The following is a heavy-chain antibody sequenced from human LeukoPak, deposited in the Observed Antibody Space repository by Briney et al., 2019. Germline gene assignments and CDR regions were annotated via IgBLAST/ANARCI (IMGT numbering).Heavy chain of an antibody. CDR3: AKDRVIATGIGEFDY. D-gene: IGHD6-13*01. CDR1: GFTLSSYA. CDR2: ISGSGDTT. V-gene: IGHV3-23*01. Sequence: GGSLRLSCAGSGFTLSSYAMSWVRQAPGKGLEWVSAISGSGDTTYYADSVKGRFTISRDSSRNTLYLHMNSLRTEDTAVYYCAKDRVIATGIGEFDYWGQGTLVTVSS. J-gene: IGHJ4*02.